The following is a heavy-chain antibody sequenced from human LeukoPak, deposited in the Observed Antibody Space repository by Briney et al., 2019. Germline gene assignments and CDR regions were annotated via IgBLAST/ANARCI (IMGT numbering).Heavy chain of an antibody. J-gene: IGHJ4*02. CDR3: ARDYYYDSSGYYLH. CDR2: ISSSGRTI. D-gene: IGHD3-22*01. V-gene: IGHV3-11*04. Sequence: GGSLRLSCAASGFTFSDYYMSWIRQAPGKGLEWVSYISSSGRTIYYADSVKGRFTISRDNARNSLYLQMNSLRAEDTAVYYCARDYYYDSSGYYLHWGQGTLVTVSS. CDR1: GFTFSDYY.